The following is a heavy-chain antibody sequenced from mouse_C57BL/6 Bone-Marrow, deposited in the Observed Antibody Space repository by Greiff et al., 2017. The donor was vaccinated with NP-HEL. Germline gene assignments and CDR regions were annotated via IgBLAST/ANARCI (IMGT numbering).Heavy chain of an antibody. D-gene: IGHD1-1*01. CDR1: GYAFSSSW. J-gene: IGHJ3*01. V-gene: IGHV1-82*01. CDR3: ARSRLRLAWFAY. CDR2: IYPGDGDT. Sequence: QVQLQQSGPELVKPGASVKISCKASGYAFSSSWMNWVKQRPGKGLEWIGRIYPGDGDTNYNGKFKGKATLTADKSSSTAYMQLSSLTSEDSAVYFCARSRLRLAWFAYWGQGTLVTVSA.